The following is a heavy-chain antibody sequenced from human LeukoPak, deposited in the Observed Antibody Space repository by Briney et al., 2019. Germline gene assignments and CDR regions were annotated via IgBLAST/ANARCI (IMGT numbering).Heavy chain of an antibody. CDR2: IYSGGST. CDR1: GFTVSSNY. CDR3: AYRNIVRGVISDY. J-gene: IGHJ4*02. V-gene: IGHV3-66*01. Sequence: GGSLRLSCAASGFTVSSNYMSWLRQAPGKGLEWVSVIYSGGSTYYADSVKGRFTISRDNSKNTLYLQMNSLRAEDTAVYYCAYRNIVRGVISDYWGQGTLVTVSS. D-gene: IGHD3-10*01.